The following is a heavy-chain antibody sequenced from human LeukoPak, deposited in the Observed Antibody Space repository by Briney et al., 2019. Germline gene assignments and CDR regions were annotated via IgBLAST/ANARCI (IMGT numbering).Heavy chain of an antibody. CDR1: GYTFTNSD. J-gene: IGHJ4*02. CDR3: ARVRYGYSTTWEPPRDYFDN. Sequence: ASVKVSCKASGYTFTNSDINWVRQAAGQGLEWMGWNNPNSGATDYARKFQDRVTMTRDTSTNTAYMELSGLRSDDTAVYYCARVRYGYSTTWEPPRDYFDNWGQGTLVTVSS. CDR2: NNPNSGAT. V-gene: IGHV1-2*02. D-gene: IGHD5-18*01.